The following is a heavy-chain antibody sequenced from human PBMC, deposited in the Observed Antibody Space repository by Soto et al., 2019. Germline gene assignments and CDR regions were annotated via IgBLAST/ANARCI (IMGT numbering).Heavy chain of an antibody. J-gene: IGHJ4*02. V-gene: IGHV3-74*01. CDR2: RNSDGRTT. CDR1: GFSFCNDW. CDR3: EKAEVDY. Sequence: PGGSLRLSCAASGFSFCNDWVHWVRQAPGKGLEWVSRRNSDGRTTNYADSVKGRFTVSRDNAKNTLYLQMNSLRAEDTAVYYCEKAEVDYWGQGTMVTVSS.